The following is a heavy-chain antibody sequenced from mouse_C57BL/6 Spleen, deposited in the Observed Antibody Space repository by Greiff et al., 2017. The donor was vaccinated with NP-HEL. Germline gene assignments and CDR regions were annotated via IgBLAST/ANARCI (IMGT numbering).Heavy chain of an antibody. D-gene: IGHD2-5*01. V-gene: IGHV3-6*01. CDR1: GYSITSGYY. J-gene: IGHJ1*03. CDR2: ISYDGSN. CDR3: ANSNWYFDV. Sequence: DVKLQESGPGLVKPSQSLSLTCSVTGYSITSGYYWNWIRQFPGNKLEWMGYISYDGSNNYNPSLKNRISITRDTSKNQFFLKLNSVTTEDTATYYCANSNWYFDVWGTGTTVTVSS.